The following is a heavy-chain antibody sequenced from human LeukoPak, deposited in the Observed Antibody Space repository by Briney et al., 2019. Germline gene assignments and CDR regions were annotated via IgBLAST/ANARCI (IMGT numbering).Heavy chain of an antibody. CDR3: ARDYGGSSGYYYGMDV. CDR1: GFTFSSFA. J-gene: IGHJ6*02. V-gene: IGHV3-30-3*01. Sequence: PGGSLRLSCAASGFTFSSFAVHWVRQAPGKGLHWVALISYDGTFKHYADSVRGRFTISRDNSKNTLYLQMNSLRTEDTALYYCARDYGGSSGYYYGMDVWGQGTTVTVSS. CDR2: ISYDGTFK. D-gene: IGHD4-23*01.